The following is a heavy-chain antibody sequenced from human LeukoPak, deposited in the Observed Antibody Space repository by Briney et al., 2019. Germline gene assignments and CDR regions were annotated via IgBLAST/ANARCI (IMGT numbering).Heavy chain of an antibody. D-gene: IGHD5-18*01. V-gene: IGHV1-3*03. CDR1: GYTFTSYA. J-gene: IGHJ4*02. Sequence: ASVKVSCKASGYTFTSYAMHWVRQAPGQRLEWMGWINAGNGNTKYSREFQGRVTITRDTSASTAYMELSSLRSEDMAVYYCARGKTAMVLIDYWGQGTLVTVSS. CDR2: INAGNGNT. CDR3: ARGKTAMVLIDY.